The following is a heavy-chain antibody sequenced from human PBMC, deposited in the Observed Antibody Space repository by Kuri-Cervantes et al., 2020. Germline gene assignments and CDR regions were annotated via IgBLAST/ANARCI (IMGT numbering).Heavy chain of an antibody. CDR1: GYTFTGYD. J-gene: IGHJ6*03. CDR2: MNPNSYDS. Sequence: ASVKVSCKASGYTFTGYDINWVRQAPGQGLEWLGWMNPNSYDSGYAQKFQGRITMTRDTSISTAYMELSRLRSDDTAVYYCARVRRVGHTGYYMDVWGKGTTVTVSS. V-gene: IGHV1-8*02. CDR3: ARVRRVGHTGYYMDV. D-gene: IGHD2-15*01.